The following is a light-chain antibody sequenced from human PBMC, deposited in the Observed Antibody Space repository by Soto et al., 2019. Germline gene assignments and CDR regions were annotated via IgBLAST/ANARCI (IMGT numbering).Light chain of an antibody. CDR2: AAS. Sequence: AIRMTQSPSSLSASTGDRVTITCRASQGISSYLAWYQQKPGKAPKLLIYAASTLQSGVPSRFSGSGSGTEFTLTIRSLQPEDFATYYCQQSFRSPITFGQGTRLE. CDR3: QQSFRSPIT. V-gene: IGKV1-8*01. J-gene: IGKJ5*01. CDR1: QGISSY.